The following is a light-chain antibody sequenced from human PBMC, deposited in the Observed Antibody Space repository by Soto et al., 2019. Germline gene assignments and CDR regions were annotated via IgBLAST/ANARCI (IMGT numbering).Light chain of an antibody. J-gene: IGKJ5*01. CDR2: DAS. Sequence: EIVLTQSPATLSLSPGERATLSCRASQSVSSYLAWYQQKPGQAPRLLIYDASNRATGIPARLSGSGSGTGFTLTISSLEPEDFGVYYCQQPQRITFGQGTRLEIK. CDR1: QSVSSY. CDR3: QQPQRIT. V-gene: IGKV3-11*01.